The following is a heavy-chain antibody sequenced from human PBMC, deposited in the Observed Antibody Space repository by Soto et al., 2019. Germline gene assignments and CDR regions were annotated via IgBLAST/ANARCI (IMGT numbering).Heavy chain of an antibody. Sequence: SGPTLVNPTQTLTLTCTFSGFSLSTSGVGVGWIRQPPGRAPEWLALLYWDDEERYSPSLRSRLTITKGSSKNQVVLTMTNRGPVATATYYCAHRSSGICFDYWGQGIVVTVSS. J-gene: IGHJ4*02. CDR1: GFSLSTSGVG. CDR2: LYWDDEE. V-gene: IGHV2-5*02. CDR3: AHRSSGICFDY. D-gene: IGHD6-25*01.